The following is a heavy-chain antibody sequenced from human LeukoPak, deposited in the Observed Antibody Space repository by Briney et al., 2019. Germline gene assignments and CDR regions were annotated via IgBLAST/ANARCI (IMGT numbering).Heavy chain of an antibody. V-gene: IGHV4-39*07. J-gene: IGHJ4*02. CDR2: LYYSGTT. Sequence: SSETLSLTCTVSGASISSSPHYWGWLRQAPGKGLEWIGTLYYSGTTFYKPSLKSQLTMSVDTSKNQFSLKLTSVTAADTAVYYCGRTGGYSSPLGVWGQGTLVTVSS. D-gene: IGHD5-18*01. CDR3: GRTGGYSSPLGV. CDR1: GASISSSPHY.